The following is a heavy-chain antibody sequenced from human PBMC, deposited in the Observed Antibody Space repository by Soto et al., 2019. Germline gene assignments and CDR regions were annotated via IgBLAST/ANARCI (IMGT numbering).Heavy chain of an antibody. CDR2: MNPNSGNT. V-gene: IGHV1-8*01. CDR3: ARTNYYDTSGHPNWFDP. J-gene: IGHJ5*02. Sequence: GASVKVSCEACGDSFTSYDINWVRQATGQGLEWMGWMNPNSGNTGYAQKFQGRVTMTRNTSISTAYMELSSLRSEDTAVYYCARTNYYDTSGHPNWFDPWGQGTLVTSPQ. CDR1: GDSFTSYD. D-gene: IGHD3-22*01.